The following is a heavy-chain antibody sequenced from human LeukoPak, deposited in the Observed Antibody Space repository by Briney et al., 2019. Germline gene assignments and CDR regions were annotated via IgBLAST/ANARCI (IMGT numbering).Heavy chain of an antibody. CDR2: IKTITAGGTT. Sequence: GGSLRLSCAASGFTFSNTWMNWVRQAPGEGLEWVGRIKTITAGGTTDYAAPVKGRFTISRDDSKNTLYLRMNSLKTEDTAVYYCTTNDAFDIWGQGTMVTVSS. V-gene: IGHV3-15*01. J-gene: IGHJ3*02. CDR3: TTNDAFDI. CDR1: GFTFSNTW.